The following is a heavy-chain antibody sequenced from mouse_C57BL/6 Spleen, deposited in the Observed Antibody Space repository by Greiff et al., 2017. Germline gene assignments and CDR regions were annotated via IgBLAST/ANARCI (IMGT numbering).Heavy chain of an antibody. V-gene: IGHV1-55*01. J-gene: IGHJ1*03. CDR2: IYPGSGST. D-gene: IGHD1-1*01. CDR3: ALHYYGSSYDWYFDV. CDR1: GYTFTSYW. Sequence: VQLQQPGAELVKPGASVKMSCKASGYTFTSYWITWVKQRPGQGLEWIGDIYPGSGSTNYNEKFKSKATLTVDTSSSTAYMQLSSLTSEDSAVYYCALHYYGSSYDWYFDVWGTGTTVTVSS.